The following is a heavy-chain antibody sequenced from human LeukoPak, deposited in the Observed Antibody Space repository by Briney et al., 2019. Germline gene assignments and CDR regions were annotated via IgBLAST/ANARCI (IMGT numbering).Heavy chain of an antibody. J-gene: IGHJ4*02. CDR2: ISAYNGNT. D-gene: IGHD3-10*01. CDR1: GYTFTSYG. V-gene: IGHV1-18*01. Sequence: ASVKVSCKASGYTFTSYGISWVRQAPGQGLEWMGWISAYNGNTNYAQKLQGRVTMTTDTSTSTAYMELRSLRSDDTAVYYCARDPKRTTMVRGVIPPLDYWGQGTLVTVSS. CDR3: ARDPKRTTMVRGVIPPLDY.